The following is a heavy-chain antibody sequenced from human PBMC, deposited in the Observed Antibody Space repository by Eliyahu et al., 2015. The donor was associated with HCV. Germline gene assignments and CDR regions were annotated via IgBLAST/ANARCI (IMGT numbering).Heavy chain of an antibody. J-gene: IGHJ3*02. D-gene: IGHD3-9*01. CDR3: ARGGPGSLLRYFDSDAFDI. CDR2: INPNSGGT. V-gene: IGHV1-2*06. CDR1: GYTFTGYY. Sequence: QVQLVQSGAEVKKPGASVKVSCKASGYTFTGYYXHWVRQAPGQGLEWMGRINPNSGGTNYAQKFQGRVTMTRDTSISTAYMELSRLRSDDTAVYYCARGGPGSLLRYFDSDAFDIWGQGTMVTVSS.